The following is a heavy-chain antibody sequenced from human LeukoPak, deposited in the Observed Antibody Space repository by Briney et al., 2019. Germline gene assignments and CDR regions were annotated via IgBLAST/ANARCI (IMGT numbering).Heavy chain of an antibody. CDR3: AKTGVTAVEYFDS. D-gene: IGHD6-19*01. Sequence: GGSLRLSCAASGFTFSTFWRTWSRQAQGKGPEWVANIKLDGSDKYYVDSVKGRFTISRDNAKNSLYLQMNSLRAEDTAVYYCAKTGVTAVEYFDSWGQGTLVTVSS. V-gene: IGHV3-7*01. CDR1: GFTFSTFW. CDR2: IKLDGSDK. J-gene: IGHJ4*02.